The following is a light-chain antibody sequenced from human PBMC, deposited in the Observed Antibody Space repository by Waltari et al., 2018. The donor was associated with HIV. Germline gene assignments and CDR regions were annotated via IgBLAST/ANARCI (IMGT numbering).Light chain of an antibody. CDR1: SSNIGAGYD. CDR2: EVS. Sequence: QSVLTQPPSVSGAPGQRVTIACTGSSSNIGAGYDIHWYQKVPGIGPKLMIYEVSKRPSGVPDRFSGSKSGNTASLTVSGLQAEDEADYYCLSYIGSNNFVVFGGGTKLTVL. V-gene: IGLV1-40*01. CDR3: LSYIGSNNFVV. J-gene: IGLJ2*01.